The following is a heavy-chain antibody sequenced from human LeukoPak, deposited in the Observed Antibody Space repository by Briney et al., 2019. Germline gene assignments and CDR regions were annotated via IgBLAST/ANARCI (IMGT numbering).Heavy chain of an antibody. CDR2: IYYSGST. J-gene: IGHJ4*02. CDR3: ARAPGNDDEPFDY. V-gene: IGHV4-59*01. Sequence: SETLSLTCTVSGGSISSYYWSWIRQPPGKGLEWIGYIYYSGSTNYNPSLKSRVTISVDTSKNQFSLTLSSVTAADTAVYYCARAPGNDDEPFDYWGQGTLVTVSS. D-gene: IGHD1-1*01. CDR1: GGSISSYY.